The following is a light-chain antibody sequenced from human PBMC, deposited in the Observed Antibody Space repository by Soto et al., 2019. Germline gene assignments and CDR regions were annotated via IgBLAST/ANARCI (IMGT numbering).Light chain of an antibody. Sequence: AIQMTQSPSSLSASVGDGVTIPCRASQGIRNDLGWYQQQPGKAPKLLIYSASTLQSGVPSRFSASLSDTDFTLTISSLQPEEFATYLSLQDHNSPLTCAQGTEVDIK. CDR1: QGIRND. CDR3: LQDHNSPLT. CDR2: SAS. V-gene: IGKV1-6*01. J-gene: IGKJ1*01.